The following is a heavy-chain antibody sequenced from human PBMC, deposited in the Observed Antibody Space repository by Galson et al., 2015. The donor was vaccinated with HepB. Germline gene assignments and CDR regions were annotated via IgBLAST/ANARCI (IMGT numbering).Heavy chain of an antibody. J-gene: IGHJ6*02. CDR3: AREDIVVVPAAIRDYYYGMDV. CDR1: GFTFSSYG. CDR2: IWYDGSNK. Sequence: SLRLSCAASGFTFSSYGMHWVRQAPGKGLERVAVIWYDGSNKYYADSVKGRFTISRDNSKNTLYLQMNSLRAEDTAVYYCAREDIVVVPAAIRDYYYGMDVWGQGTTVTVSS. D-gene: IGHD2-2*02. V-gene: IGHV3-33*01.